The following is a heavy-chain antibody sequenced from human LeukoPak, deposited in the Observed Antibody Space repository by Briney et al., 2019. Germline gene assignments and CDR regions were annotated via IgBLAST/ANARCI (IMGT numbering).Heavy chain of an antibody. Sequence: GSLRLSCAASGFTFSCSAMHWVRPASGKGVGWVGRIRSKASSYATAYAASVTVRFTISRDDSKNTAYLQMNRLKSEDPGVYYCTRHKTFRPVYWGQGTLVTVS. CDR2: IRSKASSYAT. V-gene: IGHV3-73*01. J-gene: IGHJ4*01. CDR3: TRHKTFRPVY. CDR1: GFTFSCSA.